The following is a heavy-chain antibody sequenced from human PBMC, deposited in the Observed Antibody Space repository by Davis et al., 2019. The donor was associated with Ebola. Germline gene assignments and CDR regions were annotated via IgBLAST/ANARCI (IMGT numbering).Heavy chain of an antibody. Sequence: PGGSLRLSCAASGFTFSNYAMNWVRQAPGKGLEWVAFTSSDGSSKYYADSVKGRFTISRDNSKKTVFLQMNSLSPEDTAMYYCARDSGYRTGWFDHWGQGTLVTVS. J-gene: IGHJ5*02. CDR1: GFTFSNYA. CDR2: TSSDGSSK. V-gene: IGHV3-30-3*01. D-gene: IGHD6-13*01. CDR3: ARDSGYRTGWFDH.